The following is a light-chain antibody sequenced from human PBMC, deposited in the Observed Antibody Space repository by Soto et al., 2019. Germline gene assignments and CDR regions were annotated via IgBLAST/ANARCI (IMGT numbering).Light chain of an antibody. CDR3: QQSYTALSIT. CDR1: ESINRH. CDR2: AAS. J-gene: IGKJ5*01. V-gene: IGKV1-39*01. Sequence: DLQMTQSPSSLSASVGDRVTITCRASESINRHLNWYQQQPGKAPKLLIYAASSSQKGVPSRVRGGGSGTDFTLIITNLQPEDFATYYCQQSYTALSITFGQGTRLEIK.